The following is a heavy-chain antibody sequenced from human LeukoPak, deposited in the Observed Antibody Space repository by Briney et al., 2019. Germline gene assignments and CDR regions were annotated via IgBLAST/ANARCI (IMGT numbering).Heavy chain of an antibody. D-gene: IGHD4-23*01. J-gene: IGHJ4*02. CDR3: ARSYSRGYGGIEFDY. CDR1: GFTFSNAW. Sequence: GGSLRLSCAASGFTFSNAWMSWVRQAPGKGLEWVGRIKSKTDGGTTDYAAPVKGRFTISRGDSKNTLYLQMNSLKTEDTAVYYCARSYSRGYGGIEFDYWGQGTLVTVSS. V-gene: IGHV3-15*01. CDR2: IKSKTDGGTT.